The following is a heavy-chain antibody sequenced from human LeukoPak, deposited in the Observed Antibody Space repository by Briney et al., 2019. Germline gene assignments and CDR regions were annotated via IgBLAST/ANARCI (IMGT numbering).Heavy chain of an antibody. CDR1: GFTFTSYW. CDR3: ARRGTIAVPVFWFDP. D-gene: IGHD6-19*01. J-gene: IGHJ5*02. CDR2: IKQDGSEK. Sequence: GGSLRLSCVASGFTFTSYWMSWVRQAPGKGLEWVANIKQDGSEKYYLGSLEGRFTISRDNAKNSVYLQINRLRAEDTAVYYCARRGTIAVPVFWFDPWGQGTPVTVSS. V-gene: IGHV3-7*01.